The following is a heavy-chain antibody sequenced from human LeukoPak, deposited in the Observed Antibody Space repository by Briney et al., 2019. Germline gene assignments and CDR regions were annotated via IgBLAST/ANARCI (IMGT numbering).Heavy chain of an antibody. Sequence: GGSLRLSCAASGFTFSSYGMTWVRQAPGKGLEWVSYISSSSSTIYYADSVKGRFTISRDNAKNTLYLQMNSLRAEDTAVYYCARLNYYYDSSGYYEAFDYWGQGTLVTVSS. V-gene: IGHV3-48*01. D-gene: IGHD3-22*01. CDR2: ISSSSSTI. CDR3: ARLNYYYDSSGYYEAFDY. J-gene: IGHJ4*02. CDR1: GFTFSSYG.